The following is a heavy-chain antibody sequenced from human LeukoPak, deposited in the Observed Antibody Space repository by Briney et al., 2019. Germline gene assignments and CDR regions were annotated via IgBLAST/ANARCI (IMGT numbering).Heavy chain of an antibody. V-gene: IGHV3-23*01. CDR3: AKTSGINDY. Sequence: GGSLRLSCAASGFTFSSYAMNWVRQAPGKGLEWVSVISGSGSSTYYADSVKGRFTISRDNSKNTLYLQMNSVRAEDTAVYYCAKTSGINDYWGQGTLVTVYS. J-gene: IGHJ4*02. D-gene: IGHD3-10*01. CDR1: GFTFSSYA. CDR2: ISGSGSST.